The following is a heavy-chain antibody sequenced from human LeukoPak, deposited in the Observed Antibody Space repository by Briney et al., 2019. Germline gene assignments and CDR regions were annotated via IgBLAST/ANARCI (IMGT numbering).Heavy chain of an antibody. Sequence: GGSLRLSCAASGFTFSSYAMSWVRQAPGKGLGWVSAISGSGGSTYYADSVKGRFTISRDNSKNTLYLQMNSLRAEDTAVYYCAKGLFDWLATDYWGQGTLVTVSS. V-gene: IGHV3-23*01. D-gene: IGHD3-9*01. J-gene: IGHJ4*02. CDR1: GFTFSSYA. CDR3: AKGLFDWLATDY. CDR2: ISGSGGST.